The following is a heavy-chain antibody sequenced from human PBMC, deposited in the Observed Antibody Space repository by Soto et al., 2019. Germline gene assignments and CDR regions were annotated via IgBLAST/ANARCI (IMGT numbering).Heavy chain of an antibody. CDR3: ARHSTPYYDFWSGYYTGMDV. CDR1: GYSFTSYW. D-gene: IGHD3-3*01. J-gene: IGHJ6*02. V-gene: IGHV5-51*01. CDR2: IYAGDSDT. Sequence: GESLKISCKGSGYSFTSYWIAWVRQMPGKGLEWMGTIYAGDSDTRYSPSFQGQVTISADKSISTAYLQWSSLKASDTAIYYCARHSTPYYDFWSGYYTGMDVWGQGTTVTVSS.